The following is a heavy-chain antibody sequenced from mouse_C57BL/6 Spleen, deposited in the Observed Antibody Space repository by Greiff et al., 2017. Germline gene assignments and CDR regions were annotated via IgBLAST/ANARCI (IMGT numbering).Heavy chain of an antibody. J-gene: IGHJ4*01. CDR3: ARERDGYYVRGGAMDY. CDR1: GYSFTGYY. D-gene: IGHD2-3*01. CDR2: INPSTGGT. V-gene: IGHV1-42*01. Sequence: EVQLQQSGPELVKPGASVKISCKASGYSFTGYYMNWVKQSPEKSLEWIGEINPSTGGTTYNQKFKAKATLTVDKSSSTAYMQLKSLTSEDSAVYYCARERDGYYVRGGAMDYWRQGTSVTVSS.